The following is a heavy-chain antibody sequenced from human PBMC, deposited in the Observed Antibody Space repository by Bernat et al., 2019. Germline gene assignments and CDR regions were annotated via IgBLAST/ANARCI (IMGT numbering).Heavy chain of an antibody. CDR3: ARLWELSDRLGCYYYGMDV. D-gene: IGHD1-26*01. Sequence: QVQLVQSGAEVKKPGASVKVSCKASGYTFTSYGISWVRQAPGQVLEWMGWISAYNGNTNYAQKLQGRVTMTTDTSTSTAYMELRSLRSDDTAVYYCARLWELSDRLGCYYYGMDVWGQGTTVTVSS. CDR1: GYTFTSYG. V-gene: IGHV1-18*01. J-gene: IGHJ6*02. CDR2: ISAYNGNT.